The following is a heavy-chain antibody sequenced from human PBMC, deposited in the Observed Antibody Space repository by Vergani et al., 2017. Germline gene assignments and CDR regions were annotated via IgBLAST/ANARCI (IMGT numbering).Heavy chain of an antibody. J-gene: IGHJ3*02. V-gene: IGHV5-51*01. CDR1: GYIFTSYW. CDR3: ARQGGCSGGSCPEDAFDI. CDR2: IYPVDSAT. Sequence: EVQLVQSGAEVKKPGESLKISCKGSGYIFTSYWIGWVRQMPGKGLEWMGIIYPVDSATRYSPSFQGQVTISADKAISTAYLQWSSLKASDTAMYYCARQGGCSGGSCPEDAFDIWGQGTMVTVSS. D-gene: IGHD2-15*01.